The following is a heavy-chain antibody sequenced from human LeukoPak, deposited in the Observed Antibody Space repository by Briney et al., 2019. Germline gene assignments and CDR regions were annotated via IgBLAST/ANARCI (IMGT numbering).Heavy chain of an antibody. CDR3: AGVTFDYDSSGYYGDY. D-gene: IGHD3-22*01. Sequence: QPGRSLRLSCTASGFTFGDYAMSWFRQAPGKGLEWVGFIRSKAYGGTTEYAASVKGRFTISRDNAKNSLYLQMNSLRAEDTAVYYCAGVTFDYDSSGYYGDYWGQGTLVTVSS. V-gene: IGHV3-49*03. CDR2: IRSKAYGGTT. J-gene: IGHJ4*02. CDR1: GFTFGDYA.